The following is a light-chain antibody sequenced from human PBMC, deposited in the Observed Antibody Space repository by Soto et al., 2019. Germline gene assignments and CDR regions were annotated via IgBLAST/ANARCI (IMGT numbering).Light chain of an antibody. J-gene: IGKJ1*01. Sequence: DIQMTQYTSTLSASVGDRVTITCRASQSISSWLAWYQQKPGKAPKLLIYDASSLESGVPSRFSGSGSGTEFTLTISSLQPDDFAPYYCQHYNIYSEAFGHGAKV. CDR2: DAS. V-gene: IGKV1-5*01. CDR3: QHYNIYSEA. CDR1: QSISSW.